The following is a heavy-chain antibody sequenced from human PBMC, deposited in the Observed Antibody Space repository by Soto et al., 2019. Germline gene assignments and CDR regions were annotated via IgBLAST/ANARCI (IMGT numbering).Heavy chain of an antibody. CDR3: ARDLVVVVVAATGPYGYGMDV. D-gene: IGHD2-15*01. CDR1: GGSISSGDYY. J-gene: IGHJ6*02. CDR2: IYYSGST. V-gene: IGHV4-30-4*01. Sequence: PSETLSLTCTVSGGSISSGDYYWSWIRQPPGKGLEWIGYIYYSGSTYYNPSLKSRVTISVDTSKNRFSLKLSSVTAADTAVYYCARDLVVVVVAATGPYGYGMDVWGQGTTVTVSS.